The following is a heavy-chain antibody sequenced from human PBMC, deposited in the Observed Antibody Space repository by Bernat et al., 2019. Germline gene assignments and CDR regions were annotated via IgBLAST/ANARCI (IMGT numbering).Heavy chain of an antibody. V-gene: IGHV3-7*01. D-gene: IGHD4-17*01. CDR2: IKADGSEK. CDR1: GFPFSRYW. CDR3: ARERYGDYNY. Sequence: EVLLVESGGGLVQTGGSLSLSVEGPGFPFSRYWMGWVPQAPWKGLEWVANIKADGSEKYYVDSVKGRFTISRDNAQNSMYLQMNSLRAEDTALYYCARERYGDYNYWGQGTQVTVSS. J-gene: IGHJ4*02.